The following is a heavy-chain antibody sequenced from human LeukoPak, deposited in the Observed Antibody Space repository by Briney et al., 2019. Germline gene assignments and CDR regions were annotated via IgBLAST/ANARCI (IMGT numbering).Heavy chain of an antibody. CDR2: IYPGDSDT. CDR3: ARLGISMRDYFDY. CDR1: GYTFTTYW. Sequence: GESLQISCKGSGYTFTTYWIGWVRQMPGKGLEWVGVIYPGDSDTRYSPSFQGQVTISADKSISTAYLHWSSLQASDTAMYYCARLGISMRDYFDYWGQGTLVTVSS. V-gene: IGHV5-51*01. D-gene: IGHD7-27*01. J-gene: IGHJ4*02.